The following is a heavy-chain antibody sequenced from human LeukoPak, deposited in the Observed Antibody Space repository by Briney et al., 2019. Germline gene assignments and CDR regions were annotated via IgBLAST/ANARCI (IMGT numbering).Heavy chain of an antibody. CDR2: INYSGNT. V-gene: IGHV4-39*01. Sequence: KSSETLSLTCIVSGGSISGSHYYWAWIRQSPGRGLEWIGMINYSGNTYYNPSLWSRATISVDTSTNQFSLNLNSVTAADTAVYYCARGYDYWGQGTLVTVSS. J-gene: IGHJ4*02. CDR1: GGSISGSHYY. D-gene: IGHD6-13*01. CDR3: ARGYDY.